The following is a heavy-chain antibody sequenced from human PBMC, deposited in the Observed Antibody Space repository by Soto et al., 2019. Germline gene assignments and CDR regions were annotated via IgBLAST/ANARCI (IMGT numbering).Heavy chain of an antibody. CDR3: ARARAIAAAGISWFDP. CDR1: GFTFSSYW. D-gene: IGHD6-13*01. J-gene: IGHJ5*02. CDR2: INSDGSST. Sequence: EVQLVESGGGLVQPGGSLRLSCAASGFTFSSYWMHWVRKAPGKGLVWVSRINSDGSSTSYADSLKGRFTISRDNAKNTLYLQMNSLRAEDTAVYYCARARAIAAAGISWFDPWGQGTLVTVSS. V-gene: IGHV3-74*01.